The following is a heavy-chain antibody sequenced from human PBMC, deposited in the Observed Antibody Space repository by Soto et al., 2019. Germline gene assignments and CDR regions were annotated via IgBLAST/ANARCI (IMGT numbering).Heavy chain of an antibody. CDR1: GGSISGEYDH. D-gene: IGHD1-1*01. V-gene: IGHV4-30-4*01. Sequence: QIQLQQSGPGLVKPSQTLSLTCRVSGGSISGEYDHWTLIRQSPGKGLQWIGYIHYSGSILYNTSFKSRIIMSVDTSKNQFSRQLSSVTASDTAVYFCVREDDGGDRYYYGLDVWGPGTTVTFSS. J-gene: IGHJ6*02. CDR3: VREDDGGDRYYYGLDV. CDR2: IHYSGSI.